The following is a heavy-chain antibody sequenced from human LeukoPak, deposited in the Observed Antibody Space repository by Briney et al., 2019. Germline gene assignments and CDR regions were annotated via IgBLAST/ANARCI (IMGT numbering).Heavy chain of an antibody. CDR3: ARDTYYDFWSGYFPFDY. D-gene: IGHD3-3*01. V-gene: IGHV1-18*01. Sequence: ASVKVSCKASGYTFTSYGISWVRQAPGQGLEWMGWISACNGNTNYAQKLQGRVTMTTDTSTSTAYMELRSLRSDDTAVYYCARDTYYDFWSGYFPFDYWGQGTLVTVSS. CDR2: ISACNGNT. J-gene: IGHJ4*02. CDR1: GYTFTSYG.